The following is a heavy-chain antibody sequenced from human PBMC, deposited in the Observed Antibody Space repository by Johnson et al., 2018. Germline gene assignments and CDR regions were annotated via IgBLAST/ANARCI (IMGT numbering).Heavy chain of an antibody. CDR1: GFTFSSYS. V-gene: IGHV3-48*04. CDR2: ISSSGSTI. CDR3: AGPPAGWYSFSYGLDV. J-gene: IGHJ6*02. Sequence: VQLVESGGGLVKPGGSLRLSCAASGFTFSSYSMNWVRQAPGKGLEWVSYISSSGSTIYYADSVKGRSTISRDNAKNSLYLQMNSLRAEGPAVYYCAGPPAGWYSFSYGLDVWGQGTTVTVSS. D-gene: IGHD6-19*01.